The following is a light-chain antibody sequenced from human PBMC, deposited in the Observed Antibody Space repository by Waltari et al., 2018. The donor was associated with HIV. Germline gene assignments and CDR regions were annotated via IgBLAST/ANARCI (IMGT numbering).Light chain of an antibody. CDR2: KNH. J-gene: IGLJ3*02. Sequence: QSLLTQPPSASGTPGPRVTISCSGSNSHVGYLYVFWYQQLPGAAPKLLIHKNHQRSSGVPDRFSASKSGASASLAISGLRSEDEALYHCASWDDRLSNWVFGGGTKLTVL. V-gene: IGLV1-47*01. CDR3: ASWDDRLSNWV. CDR1: NSHVGYLY.